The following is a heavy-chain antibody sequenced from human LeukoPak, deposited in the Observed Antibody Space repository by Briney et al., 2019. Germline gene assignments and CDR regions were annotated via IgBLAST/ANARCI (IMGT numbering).Heavy chain of an antibody. CDR3: ARVWGSYREEYYFDY. D-gene: IGHD3-16*02. Sequence: GGSLRLSCAASGFTFSSYSMNWVRQAPGKGLEWVSSISSSSSYIYYADSVKGRLTISRDNAKNSQYLQMNSLRAEDTAVYYCARVWGSYREEYYFDYWGQGTLVTVSS. J-gene: IGHJ4*02. CDR2: ISSSSSYI. V-gene: IGHV3-21*01. CDR1: GFTFSSYS.